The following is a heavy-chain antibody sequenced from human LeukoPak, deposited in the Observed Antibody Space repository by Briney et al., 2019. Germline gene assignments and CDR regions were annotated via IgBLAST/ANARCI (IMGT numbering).Heavy chain of an antibody. CDR2: INPSGGNT. V-gene: IGHV1-46*01. D-gene: IGHD2-8*01. J-gene: IGHJ3*02. Sequence: ASVKVSCKASGYTFTSYYIHWVRQAPGQGLEWMGIINPSGGNTDYAQKFQGRVTVTRDTSTSTVYMELSSLRSEDTAIYYCARPLAPVMLNAFDIWGQGTMVTVSS. CDR3: ARPLAPVMLNAFDI. CDR1: GYTFTSYY.